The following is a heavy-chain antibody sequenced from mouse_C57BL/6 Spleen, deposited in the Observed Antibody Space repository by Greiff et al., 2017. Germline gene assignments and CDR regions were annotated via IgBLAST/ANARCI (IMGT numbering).Heavy chain of an antibody. CDR3: ARGIYDGYPHWYFDV. CDR2: IYPGDGDT. Sequence: VQLQQSGAELVKPGASVKISCKASGYAFSSYWMNWVKQRPGKGLEWIGQIYPGDGDTNYNGKFKGKATLTADKSSSTAYMQLSSLTSEDSAVYFCARGIYDGYPHWYFDVWGTGTTVTVSS. V-gene: IGHV1-80*01. J-gene: IGHJ1*03. D-gene: IGHD2-3*01. CDR1: GYAFSSYW.